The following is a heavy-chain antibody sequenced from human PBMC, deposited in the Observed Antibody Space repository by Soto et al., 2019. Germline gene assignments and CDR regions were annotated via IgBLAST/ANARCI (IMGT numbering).Heavy chain of an antibody. CDR1: GFTFRSYG. J-gene: IGHJ4*02. CDR2: IWYDGSNK. CDR3: ARDRAAAGFFLDY. D-gene: IGHD6-13*01. Sequence: QVQLVESGGGVVQPGRSLRLSCAASGFTFRSYGMHWVRQAPGKGLEWVAVIWYDGSNKYYADSVKGRFTISRDNSKNTLYLQMNSLRAEDTAVYYCARDRAAAGFFLDYWGQGTLVTVSS. V-gene: IGHV3-33*01.